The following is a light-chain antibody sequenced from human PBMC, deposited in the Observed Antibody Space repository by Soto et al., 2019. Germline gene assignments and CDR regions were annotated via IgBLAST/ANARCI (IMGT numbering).Light chain of an antibody. CDR2: AAS. CDR1: QIISTY. V-gene: IGKV1-39*01. Sequence: DIQMTQSPSSLSASVAERVTITCRASQIISTYLNWYQQRAGLAPRLLIYAASSLQSGVPPRFSGSGSGTDFTLTISSLQPEDFATYFCQQTYSAPPTFGQGTKVDI. CDR3: QQTYSAPPT. J-gene: IGKJ1*01.